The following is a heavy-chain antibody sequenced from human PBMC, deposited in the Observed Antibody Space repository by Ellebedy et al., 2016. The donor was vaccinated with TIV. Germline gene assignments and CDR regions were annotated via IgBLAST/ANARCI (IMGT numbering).Heavy chain of an antibody. V-gene: IGHV3-33*08. Sequence: GESLKISCAASGFILSSYAMHWIRQAPGKGLEWVAVIWFDGSNTYYGDSVKGRFTIARDNSKNTLYLQMDILRAEDTAVYYCARETKIPVPGPLDYWGQGTLVTVSS. CDR1: GFILSSYA. J-gene: IGHJ4*02. D-gene: IGHD6-19*01. CDR2: IWFDGSNT. CDR3: ARETKIPVPGPLDY.